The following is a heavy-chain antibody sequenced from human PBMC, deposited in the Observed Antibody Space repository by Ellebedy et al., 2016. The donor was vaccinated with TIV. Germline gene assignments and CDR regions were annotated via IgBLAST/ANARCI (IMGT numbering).Heavy chain of an antibody. CDR3: AKYSGSYYKFDH. V-gene: IGHV3-13*01. CDR1: GFTFRIYD. J-gene: IGHJ4*02. D-gene: IGHD1-26*01. Sequence: PGGSLRLSCAASGFTFRIYDMHWVRQSIGKGLEWVSAFGSGGDSYYPASVKGRFTISRDNSKNTLYLQMNSLRVEDTAVYYCAKYSGSYYKFDHWGQGTLVTVSS. CDR2: FGSGGDS.